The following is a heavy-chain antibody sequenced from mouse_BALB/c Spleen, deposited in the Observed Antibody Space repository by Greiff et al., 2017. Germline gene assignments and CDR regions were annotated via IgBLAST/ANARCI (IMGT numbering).Heavy chain of an antibody. J-gene: IGHJ3*01. Sequence: EVQLVESGGGLVKPGGSLKLSCAASGFTFSSYAMSWVRQTPEKRLEWVASISSGGSTYYPDSVKGRFTISRDNARNILYLQMSSLRSEDTAMYYCERGKDGYYAWFAYWGQGTLVTVSA. CDR2: ISSGGST. D-gene: IGHD2-3*01. CDR1: GFTFSSYA. V-gene: IGHV5-6-5*01. CDR3: ERGKDGYYAWFAY.